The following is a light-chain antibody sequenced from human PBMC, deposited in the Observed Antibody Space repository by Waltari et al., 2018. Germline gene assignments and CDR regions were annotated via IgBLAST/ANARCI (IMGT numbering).Light chain of an antibody. Sequence: DIVMPQSPDSLAVSLGERATIKCKSSQSILYSANDKNYLAWYQQKPGQPPKLLIYWASTRQSGVPDRFSGSGSGTDFTLTISSLQAEDVAVYYCQQYYSKRTFGQGTKVEI. CDR3: QQYYSKRT. CDR1: QSILYSANDKNY. V-gene: IGKV4-1*01. J-gene: IGKJ1*01. CDR2: WAS.